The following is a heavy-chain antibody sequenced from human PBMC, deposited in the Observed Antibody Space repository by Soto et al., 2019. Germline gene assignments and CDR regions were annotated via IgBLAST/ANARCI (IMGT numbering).Heavy chain of an antibody. J-gene: IGHJ4*02. Sequence: SETLSLTCTVSGGSISSSSYYWGWIRQPPGKGLEWIGSIYYSGSTYYNPSLKSRVTISVDTSKNQFSLKLSSVTAADTAVYYCASYYVFPYFDYWGQGTLVTVSS. CDR3: ASYYVFPYFDY. CDR2: IYYSGST. D-gene: IGHD3-22*01. V-gene: IGHV4-39*01. CDR1: GGSISSSSYY.